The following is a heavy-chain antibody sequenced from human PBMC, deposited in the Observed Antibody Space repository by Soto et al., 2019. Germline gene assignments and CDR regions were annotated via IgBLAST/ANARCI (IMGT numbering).Heavy chain of an antibody. CDR1: GYSFSNSG. CDR3: ARDEYNNGRNWLNP. J-gene: IGHJ5*02. V-gene: IGHV1-18*01. CDR2: ISTYNGNT. Sequence: GPGVKKPGASVKVSCKASGYSFSNSGFSWMRQAPGQGLEWMGWISTYNGNTNYAQKFQGRLSMTRDTSTTTAFMELTTLRSDDTAGYYCARDEYNNGRNWLNPWGQGTLVTVTS. D-gene: IGHD2-8*01.